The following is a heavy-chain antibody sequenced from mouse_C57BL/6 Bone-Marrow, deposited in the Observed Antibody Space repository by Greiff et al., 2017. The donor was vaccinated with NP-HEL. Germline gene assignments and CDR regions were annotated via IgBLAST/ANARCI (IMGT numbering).Heavy chain of an antibody. D-gene: IGHD2-4*01. CDR1: GYAFTNYL. J-gene: IGHJ3*01. V-gene: IGHV1-54*01. Sequence: QVQLQQSGAELVRPGTSVKVSCKASGYAFTNYLIEWVKQRPGQGLEWIGVINPGSGGTNYNEKLKGKATLTEDKSSSTAYMQLSSLTSEDSAVYFCARGIYYDYAWFAYWGQGTLVTVSA. CDR2: INPGSGGT. CDR3: ARGIYYDYAWFAY.